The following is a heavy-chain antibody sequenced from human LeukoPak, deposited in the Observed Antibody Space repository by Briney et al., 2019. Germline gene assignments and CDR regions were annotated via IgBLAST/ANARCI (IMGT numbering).Heavy chain of an antibody. J-gene: IGHJ6*03. V-gene: IGHV4-34*01. Sequence: SETLSLTCAVDGRSLAGIYWGCVSQPPGKGLEWIGEINHSGSTNYNPSLKSRVTISVDTSKNQFSLKLSSVTAADTAVYYCARSVGFVRDRAAGYLDVWGKGTTVTVSS. CDR3: ARSVGFVRDRAAGYLDV. D-gene: IGHD3-10*01. CDR1: GRSLAGIY. CDR2: INHSGST.